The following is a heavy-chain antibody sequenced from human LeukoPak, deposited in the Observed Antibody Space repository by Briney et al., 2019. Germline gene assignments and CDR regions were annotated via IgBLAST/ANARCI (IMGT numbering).Heavy chain of an antibody. CDR2: IYYTGSS. CDR3: ARQGYYYDSSGHPTDY. J-gene: IGHJ4*01. CDR1: GGSISISNYY. D-gene: IGHD3-22*01. V-gene: IGHV4-39*01. Sequence: SDTLSLTCTVSGGSISISNYYWGWIRQPPGKGLEWIVSIYYTGSSYYTPSLKGRVTMFVDTPKNQFSQKLSSVTAADTAVYYCARQGYYYDSSGHPTDYWGQGTLVTVSS.